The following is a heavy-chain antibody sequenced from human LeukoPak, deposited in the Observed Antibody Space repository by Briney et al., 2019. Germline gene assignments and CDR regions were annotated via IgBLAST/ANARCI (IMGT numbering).Heavy chain of an antibody. Sequence: GGCLRLSCAASGFTFSSYSMNWVRQAPGKGLEWVSYISSSSSTIYYADSVKGRFTISRDNAKNSLYLQMNSLRAEDTAVYYCARVTVTDRGYWGQGTLVTVSS. J-gene: IGHJ4*02. CDR1: GFTFSSYS. CDR3: ARVTVTDRGY. V-gene: IGHV3-48*01. D-gene: IGHD4-11*01. CDR2: ISSSSSTI.